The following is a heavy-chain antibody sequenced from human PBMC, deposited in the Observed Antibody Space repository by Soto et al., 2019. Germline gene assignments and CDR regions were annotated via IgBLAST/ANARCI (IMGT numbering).Heavy chain of an antibody. CDR3: ARGGVLRFLEWLSNDYYYMDV. CDR1: GGTFSSYA. J-gene: IGHJ6*03. CDR2: MNPNSGNT. D-gene: IGHD3-3*01. Sequence: VASVKVSCKASGGTFSSYAISWVRQATGQGLEWMGWMNPNSGNTGYAQKFQGRVTMTRNTSISTAYMELSSLRSEDTAVYYCARGGVLRFLEWLSNDYYYMDVWGKGTTVTVSS. V-gene: IGHV1-8*02.